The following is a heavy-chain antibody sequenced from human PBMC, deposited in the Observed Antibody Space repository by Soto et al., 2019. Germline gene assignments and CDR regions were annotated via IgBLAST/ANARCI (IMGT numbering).Heavy chain of an antibody. CDR3: SRGTYYPQSSGLHADY. V-gene: IGHV3-30*03. CDR2: ISSDGHHQ. CDR1: GFSFNDYA. J-gene: IGHJ4*02. D-gene: IGHD3-22*01. Sequence: GGSLRLSCATSGFSFNDYAMYWVRQAPGQGLEWVAIISSDGHHQFYLDNLRGRFTVSRDNSKNTLYLQMNSLRPEDTAVYYCSRGTYYPQSSGLHADYWGPGTVVSVSS.